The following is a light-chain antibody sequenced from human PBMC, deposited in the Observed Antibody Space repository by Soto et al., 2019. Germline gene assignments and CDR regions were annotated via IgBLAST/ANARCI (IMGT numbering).Light chain of an antibody. CDR1: SSDVGGYNY. V-gene: IGLV2-11*01. CDR3: CSYAGSYGVV. J-gene: IGLJ2*01. Sequence: QSALTQPRSVSGSPGQSVTISCTGTSSDVGGYNYVSWYQQHPGKAPKVMIYDVTKRPSGVPDRFSGSKSGNTASLTISGLQGEDEADYYCCSYAGSYGVVFGGGTKLTVL. CDR2: DVT.